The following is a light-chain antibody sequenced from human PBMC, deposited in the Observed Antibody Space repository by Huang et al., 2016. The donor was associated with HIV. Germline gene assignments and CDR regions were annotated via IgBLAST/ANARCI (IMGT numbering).Light chain of an antibody. V-gene: IGKV1-39*01. J-gene: IGKJ5*01. CDR3: QQTYTTIT. CDR1: QSIATY. Sequence: DIQMTQSPSSLSASVGDRVTITCRTSQSIATYLNWYQQKPGKAPILLIYAASSLQGGIPARFRGSGSGTDFALTISSRQPEDFATYYCQQTYTTITFGQGTRLEIK. CDR2: AAS.